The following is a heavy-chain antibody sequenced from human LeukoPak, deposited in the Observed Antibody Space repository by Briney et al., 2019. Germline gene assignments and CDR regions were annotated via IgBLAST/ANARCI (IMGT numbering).Heavy chain of an antibody. CDR3: ARMRQLVNLTYYYYYGMDV. Sequence: SQTLSLTCAISGDSVSSNSAAWNWIRQSPSRGLEWLGRTYYRSKWYNDYAVSVKSRITINPDTSKNQFSLQLNSVTPEDTAVYYCARMRQLVNLTYYYYYGMDVWGQGTTVTVSS. CDR1: GDSVSSNSAA. V-gene: IGHV6-1*01. CDR2: TYYRSKWYN. J-gene: IGHJ6*02. D-gene: IGHD6-6*01.